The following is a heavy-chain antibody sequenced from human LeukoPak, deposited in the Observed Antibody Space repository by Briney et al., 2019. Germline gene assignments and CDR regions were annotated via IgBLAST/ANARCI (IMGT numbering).Heavy chain of an antibody. J-gene: IGHJ6*02. D-gene: IGHD6-13*01. V-gene: IGHV1-8*01. CDR2: MNPKRGNA. CDR3: ARGGSSSSYYNNYGMDV. CDR1: GYSLTSFD. Sequence: ASVKVSCKASGYSLTSFDINWVRQGSGQGLEWMGWMNPKRGNAGYAPTFQGRVTITRDTSIDTAFMELSSLRPDDTAVYYCARGGSSSSYYNNYGMDVWGQGTTITVSS.